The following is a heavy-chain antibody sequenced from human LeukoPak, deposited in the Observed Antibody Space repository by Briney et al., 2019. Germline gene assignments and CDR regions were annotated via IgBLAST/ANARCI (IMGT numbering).Heavy chain of an antibody. Sequence: GGSLRLSCAASGFTFSSYSMNWVRQAPGKGLEWVLSISSSSSYIYYADPVKGRFTISRDNAKNSLYLQMNSLRAEDTAVYYCARVNTYYYDSSCDYWGQGTLVTVSS. CDR2: ISSSSSYI. CDR1: GFTFSSYS. CDR3: ARVNTYYYDSSCDY. V-gene: IGHV3-21*01. J-gene: IGHJ4*02. D-gene: IGHD3-22*01.